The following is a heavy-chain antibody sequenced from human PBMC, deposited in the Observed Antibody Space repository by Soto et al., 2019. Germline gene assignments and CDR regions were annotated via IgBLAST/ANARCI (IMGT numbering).Heavy chain of an antibody. CDR3: ARVLVVWNDVSDFDY. Sequence: QVQLVQSGAEVKKPGASVKVSCKASGYTFTSYGISWVRQAPGQGLEWMGWISAYNGNTNYAQKLQGRVTMTTDTSMXTAYMELRSLRSDDTAVYYCARVLVVWNDVSDFDYWGQGTLVTVSS. V-gene: IGHV1-18*01. CDR2: ISAYNGNT. J-gene: IGHJ4*02. D-gene: IGHD1-1*01. CDR1: GYTFTSYG.